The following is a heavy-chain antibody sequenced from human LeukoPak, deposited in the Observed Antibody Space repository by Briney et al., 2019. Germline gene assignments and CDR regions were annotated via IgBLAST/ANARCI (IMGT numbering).Heavy chain of an antibody. Sequence: GGSLRLSCAASGFSFSGYGMHWVRQAPGKGLEWVTFIQNDGSNKYYTDSVKGRFTISRDNSKNTLYLQMNSLRAEDTALYYCARDDLLTGYNLDYWGQGTLVTVSS. V-gene: IGHV3-30*19. CDR3: ARDDLLTGYNLDY. J-gene: IGHJ4*02. CDR1: GFSFSGYG. CDR2: IQNDGSNK. D-gene: IGHD3-9*01.